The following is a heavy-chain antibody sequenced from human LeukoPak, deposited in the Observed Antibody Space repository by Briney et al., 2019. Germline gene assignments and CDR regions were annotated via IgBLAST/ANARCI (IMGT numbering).Heavy chain of an antibody. CDR3: ARSPAGANYYLDV. J-gene: IGHJ6*03. Sequence: HPGGSLRLSCAGSGFTFSSYSMNWVRQAPGKGLEWVSYISSSGSTMYYADSVKGRFTISRDNAKNSLSLQMNSLRAEDTAVYYCARSPAGANYYLDVWGKGTTVTISS. V-gene: IGHV3-48*04. D-gene: IGHD1-14*01. CDR2: ISSSGSTM. CDR1: GFTFSSYS.